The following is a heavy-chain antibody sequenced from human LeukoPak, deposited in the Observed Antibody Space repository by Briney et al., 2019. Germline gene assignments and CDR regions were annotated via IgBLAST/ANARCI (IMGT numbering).Heavy chain of an antibody. Sequence: PGGSLRLSCAASGFTFSSYGVHWVRQAPGKGLEWVASINPEGSEKYSADSVKGRFTISRDNAKNSLYLQMDSLRVEDTAFYYCARDLAYSRLDYWGQGMLVTVSS. CDR1: GFTFSSYG. J-gene: IGHJ4*02. D-gene: IGHD5-18*01. CDR3: ARDLAYSRLDY. CDR2: INPEGSEK. V-gene: IGHV3-7*01.